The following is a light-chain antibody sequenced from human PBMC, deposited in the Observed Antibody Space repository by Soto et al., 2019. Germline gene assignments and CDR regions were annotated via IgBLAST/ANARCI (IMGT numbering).Light chain of an antibody. CDR3: AAWDDSLDGPV. V-gene: IGLV1-44*01. J-gene: IGLJ2*01. Sequence: QSVLTQPPSASGAPGQRVTISCSGSSSNIGRNAVNWYQQLPGTAPKLLIYSDTQRPSGVPDRFSASKSGTSASLAISGLQSEDETEYYCAAWDDSLDGPVFGGGTKLTVL. CDR1: SSNIGRNA. CDR2: SDT.